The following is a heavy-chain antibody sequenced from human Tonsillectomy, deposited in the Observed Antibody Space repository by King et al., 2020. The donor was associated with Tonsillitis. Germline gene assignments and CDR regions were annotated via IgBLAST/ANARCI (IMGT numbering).Heavy chain of an antibody. D-gene: IGHD6-19*01. J-gene: IGHJ4*02. CDR3: ARVMGQWPHWAYDY. V-gene: IGHV1-2*02. CDR2: INPGSGGT. CDR1: GYTFTDHF. Sequence: VQLVESGAEVKKPGASVNVSCKALGYTFTDHFLHWVRHVPGQGFQWMGWINPGSGGTRFAQSLQHRVTMARDMANNVVFMSLSGLTSDDTAMYYCARVMGQWPHWAYDYWGQGTLVTVSS.